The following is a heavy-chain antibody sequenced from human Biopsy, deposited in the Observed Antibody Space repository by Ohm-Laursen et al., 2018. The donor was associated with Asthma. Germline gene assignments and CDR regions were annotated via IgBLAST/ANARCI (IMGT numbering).Heavy chain of an antibody. CDR2: ISVYNGNT. CDR1: GYTFNSAG. V-gene: IGHV1-18*01. D-gene: IGHD3-10*01. CDR3: ARAVDYSHYYGIDV. Sequence: AASVKVSCKTSGYTFNSAGITWVRQAPGQGLEWMGWISVYNGNTKVAQKLQDRVTMITDTSTSTPYMELRSLRSDDTAVYFCARAVDYSHYYGIDVWGQGTTVTVS. J-gene: IGHJ6*02.